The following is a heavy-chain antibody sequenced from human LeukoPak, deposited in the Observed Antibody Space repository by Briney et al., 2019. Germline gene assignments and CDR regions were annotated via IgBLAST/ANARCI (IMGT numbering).Heavy chain of an antibody. D-gene: IGHD2-21*02. CDR1: DYSISSGYY. V-gene: IGHV4-38-2*01. CDR2: INHSGST. J-gene: IGHJ4*02. CDR3: ARVSWIVVVTGGVRQPYYFDY. Sequence: SETLSLTCVASDYSISSGYYWGWIRQPPGKGLEWIGEINHSGSTNYNPSLKSRVTISVDTSKNQFSLKLSSVTAADTAVYYCARVSWIVVVTGGVRQPYYFDYWGQGTLVTVSS.